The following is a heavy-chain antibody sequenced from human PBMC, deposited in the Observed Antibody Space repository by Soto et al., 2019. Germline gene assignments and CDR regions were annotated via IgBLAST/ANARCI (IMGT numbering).Heavy chain of an antibody. CDR2: IIPIFGTA. V-gene: IGHV1-69*06. CDR1: GGTFGSYA. D-gene: IGHD3-22*01. CDR3: ALRPHRLLPMNYFDY. Sequence: QVQLVQSGAEVKKPGSSVKVSCKASGGTFGSYAISWVRQAPGQGLEWMGGIIPIFGTANYAQKFQGRVTITADKSTSTAYMELSSLRSEDTAVYYCALRPHRLLPMNYFDYWGQGTLVTVSS. J-gene: IGHJ4*02.